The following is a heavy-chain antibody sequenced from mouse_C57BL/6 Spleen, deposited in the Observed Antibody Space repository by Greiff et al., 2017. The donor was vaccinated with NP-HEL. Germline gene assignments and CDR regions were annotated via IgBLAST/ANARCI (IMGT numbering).Heavy chain of an antibody. D-gene: IGHD2-3*01. Sequence: EVQLQQSGGGLVQPKGSLKLSCAASGFSFNTYAMNWVRQAPGKGLEWVARIRSKSNNYATYYADSVKDRFTISRDDSESMLYLQMNNLKTEDTAMYYCVGWLLPRYFDVWGTGTTVTVSS. CDR1: GFSFNTYA. CDR3: VGWLLPRYFDV. CDR2: IRSKSNNYAT. V-gene: IGHV10-1*01. J-gene: IGHJ1*03.